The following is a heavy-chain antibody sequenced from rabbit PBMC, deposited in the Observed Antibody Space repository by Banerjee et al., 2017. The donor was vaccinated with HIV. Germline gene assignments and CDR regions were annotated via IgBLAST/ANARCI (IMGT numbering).Heavy chain of an antibody. V-gene: IGHV1S40*01. CDR2: INTATGKP. Sequence: QSLEESGGGLVQPEGSLTLTCTASGFSFSSSYYMCWVRQAPGKGLEWIACINTATGKPVYATWASGRFSISTASSTTVTLQMTSLTAADTATYFCARDLAGAIGWNFYLWGQGTLVSVS. CDR1: GFSFSSSYY. J-gene: IGHJ4*01. CDR3: ARDLAGAIGWNFYL. D-gene: IGHD4-1*01.